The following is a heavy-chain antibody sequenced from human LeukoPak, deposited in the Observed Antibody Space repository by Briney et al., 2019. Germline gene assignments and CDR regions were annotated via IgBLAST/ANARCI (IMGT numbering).Heavy chain of an antibody. D-gene: IGHD3-10*01. Sequence: ASVKVSCKASGGTFSSYAISWVRQAPGQGLEWMGRIIPILGIANYAQKFQGRVTITADKSTSTAYMELSSLRSEDTAVYYCARDGNDYGSGSYKDYWGQGTLVTVSS. CDR1: GGTFSSYA. CDR2: IIPILGIA. CDR3: ARDGNDYGSGSYKDY. V-gene: IGHV1-69*04. J-gene: IGHJ4*02.